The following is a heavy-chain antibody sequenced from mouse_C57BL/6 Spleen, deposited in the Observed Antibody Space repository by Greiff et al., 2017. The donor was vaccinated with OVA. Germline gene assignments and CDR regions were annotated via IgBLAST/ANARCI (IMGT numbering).Heavy chain of an antibody. CDR1: GFTFTDYY. CDR2: IRNKANGYTT. CDR3: ARPSTDYAMDY. V-gene: IGHV7-3*01. D-gene: IGHD1-1*01. J-gene: IGHJ4*01. Sequence: EVRLMESGGGLVQPGGSLSLSCAASGFTFTDYYMSWVRQPPGKALEWLGFIRNKANGYTTEYSASVKGRFTISRDNSQSILYLQMNALRAEDSATYYCARPSTDYAMDYWGQGTSVTVSS.